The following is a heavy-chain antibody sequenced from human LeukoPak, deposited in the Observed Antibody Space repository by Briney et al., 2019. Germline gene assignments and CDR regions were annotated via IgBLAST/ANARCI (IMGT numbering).Heavy chain of an antibody. V-gene: IGHV5-51*01. J-gene: IGHJ4*02. CDR1: GYSFTSYW. D-gene: IGHD2-21*01. CDR2: IYPGDSDT. Sequence: GESLKISCKGSGYSFTSYWIDWVRQMPGKGLEWMGIIYPGDSDTRYSPSFQGQVTISTDKSISTAYLQWSSLKASDTAMYYCSRLAYCGGDCYSAPFDYWGQGTLVTVSS. CDR3: SRLAYCGGDCYSAPFDY.